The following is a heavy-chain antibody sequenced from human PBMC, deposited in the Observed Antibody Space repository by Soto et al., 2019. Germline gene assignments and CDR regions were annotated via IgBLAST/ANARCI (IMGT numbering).Heavy chain of an antibody. CDR3: ARRRTYYYGSGSEYYYYYMDV. D-gene: IGHD3-10*01. CDR1: GGSISSYY. J-gene: IGHJ6*03. CDR2: IYYSGST. V-gene: IGHV4-59*08. Sequence: SETLSLTCTVSGGSISSYYWSWIRQPPGKGLEWIGYIYYSGSTNYNPSLKSRVTISVDTSKNQFSLKLSSVTAADTAVYYCARRRTYYYGSGSEYYYYYMDVWGKGTTVTVSS.